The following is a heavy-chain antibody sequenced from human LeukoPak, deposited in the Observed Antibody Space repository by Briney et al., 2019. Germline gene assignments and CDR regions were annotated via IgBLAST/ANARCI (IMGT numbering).Heavy chain of an antibody. V-gene: IGHV3-66*01. CDR2: IYSGGST. CDR3: ARAPGGAAAKYYFDY. Sequence: PPGGSLGLSCAASGFTVSSNYMSWVRQAPGKGLEWVSVIYSGGSTYYADSVKGRFTISRDNSKNTLYLQMNSLRAEDTAVYYCARAPGGAAAKYYFDYWGQGTLVTVSS. D-gene: IGHD2-2*01. J-gene: IGHJ4*02. CDR1: GFTVSSNY.